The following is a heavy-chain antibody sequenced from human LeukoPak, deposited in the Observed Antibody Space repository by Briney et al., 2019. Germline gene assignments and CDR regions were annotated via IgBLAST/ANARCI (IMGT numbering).Heavy chain of an antibody. D-gene: IGHD6-6*01. Sequence: GGSLRLSCAASGFTFSSYSMNWVRQAPGKGLGWVSSISSSSSYIYYADSVKGRFTISRDNAKNSLYLQMNSLRAEDTAVYYCARGSSSSYYFDYWGQGTLVTVSS. J-gene: IGHJ4*02. CDR2: ISSSSSYI. CDR1: GFTFSSYS. V-gene: IGHV3-21*01. CDR3: ARGSSSSYYFDY.